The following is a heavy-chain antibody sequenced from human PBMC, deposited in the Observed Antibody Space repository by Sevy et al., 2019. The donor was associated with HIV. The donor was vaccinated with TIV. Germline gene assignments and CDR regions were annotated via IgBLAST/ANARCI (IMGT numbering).Heavy chain of an antibody. CDR3: AKDAYYYDGSGYSMSQWYYGMDV. D-gene: IGHD3-22*01. J-gene: IGHJ6*02. CDR1: GFTCRTYA. V-gene: IGHV3-23*01. CDR2: ISGSGGDT. Sequence: GGSLRLSCAASGFTCRTYAMSWVRQAPGKGLEWVSDISGSGGDTYYADSVKGRLTISRDNSKNTLYLQMSSLRAEDXXXXXCAKDAYYYDGSGYSMSQWYYGMDVWGQGTTVTVPS.